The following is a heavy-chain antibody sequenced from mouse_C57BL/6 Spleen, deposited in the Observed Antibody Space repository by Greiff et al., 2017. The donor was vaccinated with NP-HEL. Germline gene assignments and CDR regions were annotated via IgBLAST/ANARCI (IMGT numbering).Heavy chain of an antibody. D-gene: IGHD4-1*01. CDR3: ARGTGTWYFDY. CDR2: ISYDGSN. J-gene: IGHJ2*01. CDR1: GYSITSGYY. V-gene: IGHV3-6*01. Sequence: EVKLQESGPGLVKPSQSLSLTCSVTGYSITSGYYWNWIRQFPGNKLEWMGYISYDGSNNYNPSLKNRISITRDTSKNQFFLKLNSVTTEDTATYYCARGTGTWYFDYWGQGTTLTVSS.